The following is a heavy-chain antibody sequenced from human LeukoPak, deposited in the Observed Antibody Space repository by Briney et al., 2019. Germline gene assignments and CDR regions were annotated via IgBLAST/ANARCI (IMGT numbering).Heavy chain of an antibody. V-gene: IGHV4-59*08. CDR2: IYYTGAT. CDR3: AKYGNSGWVIDN. J-gene: IGHJ4*02. D-gene: IGHD6-19*01. CDR1: GGSMCSNY. Sequence: SETLSLTCTVSGGSMCSNYWICIRRPPGRGVESTGYIYYTGATNYNPSLKSRVTISVDTSKNQFSLKMTSVTAADTAVYFCAKYGNSGWVIDNWGQGTLVTVSS.